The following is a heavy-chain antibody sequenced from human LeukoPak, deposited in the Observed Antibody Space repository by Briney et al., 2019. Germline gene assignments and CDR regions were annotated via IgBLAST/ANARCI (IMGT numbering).Heavy chain of an antibody. D-gene: IGHD2-15*01. CDR2: IRAETAGGTT. Sequence: GGSLGLSCAASGFTFNNAWMSWVRQAPGKGLEWVGRIRAETAGGTTDYGAPVKGRSTISRDDSKNTLYLQMNSLKTEDTAVYFCSTGGGTNDYWGQGTLVTVSS. V-gene: IGHV3-15*01. CDR1: GFTFNNAW. J-gene: IGHJ4*02. CDR3: STGGGTNDY.